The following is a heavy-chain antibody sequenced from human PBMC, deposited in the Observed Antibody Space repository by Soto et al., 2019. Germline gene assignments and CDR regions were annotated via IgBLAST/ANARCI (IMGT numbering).Heavy chain of an antibody. J-gene: IGHJ6*02. Sequence: EVQLVESGGGLVQPGGSLRLSCAASGLTVSHSYMSWVRQAPGKGLEWVSVIYTVGSKYYADSVKGRFTISRDNSKNTLDLQMNSLRAEDTAVYYCARGSSGSYYHGMDVWGQGTTVTVSS. CDR1: GLTVSHSY. V-gene: IGHV3-66*01. D-gene: IGHD1-26*01. CDR2: IYTVGSK. CDR3: ARGSSGSYYHGMDV.